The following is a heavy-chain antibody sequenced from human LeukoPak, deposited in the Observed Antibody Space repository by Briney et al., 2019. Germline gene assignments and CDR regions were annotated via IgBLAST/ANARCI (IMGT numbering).Heavy chain of an antibody. CDR3: AREEGVTALDY. D-gene: IGHD4-23*01. CDR2: IWYDGGNK. Sequence: GRSLRLSCAASGFTFSSYGMHWVRQAPGKGLEWVAVIWYDGGNKYYADSVKGRFTISRDNSKNTLYLQMNSLRAEDTAVYYCAREEGVTALDYWGQGTLVTVSS. V-gene: IGHV3-33*01. J-gene: IGHJ4*02. CDR1: GFTFSSYG.